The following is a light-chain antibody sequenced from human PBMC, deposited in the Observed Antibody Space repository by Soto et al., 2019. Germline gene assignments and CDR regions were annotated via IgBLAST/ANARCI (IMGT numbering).Light chain of an antibody. CDR2: GAS. J-gene: IGKJ4*01. V-gene: IGKV3-20*01. Sequence: EIMMTHSPATLSVSPGERATLSCRASQSVSSSFLAWYQQKPGQAPRLLIYGASRRAPGTPDTFSGSGSGTDFTLTISRLEPEDFAVYYCQQYDRSSLSFGGGTKVDI. CDR1: QSVSSSF. CDR3: QQYDRSSLS.